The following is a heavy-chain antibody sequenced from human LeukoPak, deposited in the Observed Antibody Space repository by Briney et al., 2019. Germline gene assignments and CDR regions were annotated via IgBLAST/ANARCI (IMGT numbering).Heavy chain of an antibody. J-gene: IGHJ5*02. CDR3: ARHGSSCGGDCYSMFDP. CDR2: IYYSGST. Sequence: PSETLSLTCTVSGGSISSYYWSWIRQPPGKGLEWIGYIYYSGSTNYNPSLKSRVTISVDTSKNQFSLKLSSVTAADTAVYYCARHGSSCGGDCYSMFDPWGQGTLVTVSS. D-gene: IGHD2-21*02. V-gene: IGHV4-59*08. CDR1: GGSISSYY.